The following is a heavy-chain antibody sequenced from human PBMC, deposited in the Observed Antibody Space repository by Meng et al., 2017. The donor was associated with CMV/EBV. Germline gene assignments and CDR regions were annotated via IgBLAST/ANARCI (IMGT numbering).Heavy chain of an antibody. CDR1: GYTFTSYD. J-gene: IGHJ6*02. D-gene: IGHD5-12*01. CDR3: AREGGGDSGWYGRASYYYYYYGMDV. Sequence: ASVKVSCKASGYTFTSYDINWVRQATGQGLEWMGWMNPNSGNTGYAQKFQGRVTMTRNTSISTAYKELSSLRSEDTAVYYCAREGGGDSGWYGRASYYYYYYGMDVWGQGTTVTVSS. CDR2: MNPNSGNT. V-gene: IGHV1-8*01.